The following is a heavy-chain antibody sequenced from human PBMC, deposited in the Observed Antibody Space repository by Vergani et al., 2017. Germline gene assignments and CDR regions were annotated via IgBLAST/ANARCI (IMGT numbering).Heavy chain of an antibody. CDR2: IYPGDSDT. J-gene: IGHJ5*02. Sequence: EVQLVQPGAELKKPGESLKISCKGSGYSFTSYLIGWVRQMPGKGLEWMGIIYPGDSDTRYSPSFQGQVTISADKSISTAYLQWSSLKASDTAMYYCATGYCSSTSCFGWNWFDPWGQGTLVTVSS. V-gene: IGHV5-51*03. D-gene: IGHD2-2*01. CDR3: ATGYCSSTSCFGWNWFDP. CDR1: GYSFTSYL.